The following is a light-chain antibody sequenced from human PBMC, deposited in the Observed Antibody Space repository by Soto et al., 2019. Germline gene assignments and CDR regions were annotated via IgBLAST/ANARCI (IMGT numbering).Light chain of an antibody. CDR2: DVS. CDR1: SSDVGGYNY. J-gene: IGLJ1*01. Sequence: QSVLTQPASVSGSPGQSITIPCTGTSSDVGGYNYVSWYQQHPGKAPKLIIYDVSNRPSGVSNRFSGSRSGNTASLTISGLQAEDEADYYCSSYTSSSTDVFGTGTKVTVL. V-gene: IGLV2-14*03. CDR3: SSYTSSSTDV.